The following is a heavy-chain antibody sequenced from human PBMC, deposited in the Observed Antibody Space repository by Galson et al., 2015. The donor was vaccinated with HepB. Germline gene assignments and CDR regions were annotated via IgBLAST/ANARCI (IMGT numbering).Heavy chain of an antibody. CDR1: GFTFSSYW. Sequence: SLRLSCAASGFTFSSYWMHWVRQAPGKGLVWVSRINSDGSSTSYADSVKGRFTISRDNAKNTLYLQMNSLRAEDTAVYYCARSYSYGYFFDYWGQGTLVTVSS. J-gene: IGHJ4*02. D-gene: IGHD5-18*01. CDR2: INSDGSST. V-gene: IGHV3-74*01. CDR3: ARSYSYGYFFDY.